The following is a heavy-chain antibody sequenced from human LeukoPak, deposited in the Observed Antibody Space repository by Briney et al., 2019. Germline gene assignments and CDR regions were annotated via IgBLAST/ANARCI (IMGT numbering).Heavy chain of an antibody. CDR1: GYTFTSYG. CDR2: IGAYNGDT. V-gene: IGHV1-18*01. Sequence: GASVKVSCKASGYTFTSYGISWVRQAPGQGLEWMGWIGAYNGDTNYAQKLQGRVTMTTDTSTSTAYMELRSLRSDDTAVYYCARVIYDSSGYLWKIDYWGQGTLVTVSS. D-gene: IGHD3-22*01. CDR3: ARVIYDSSGYLWKIDY. J-gene: IGHJ4*02.